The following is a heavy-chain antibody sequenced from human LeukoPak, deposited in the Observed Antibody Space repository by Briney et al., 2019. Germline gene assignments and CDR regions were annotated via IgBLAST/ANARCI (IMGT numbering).Heavy chain of an antibody. CDR3: ARVRYYGMDV. Sequence: SQTLSLTCAVSGGSISSGGYSWSWIRQPPGKGLEWIGYIYHSGSTYCNPSLKSRVTISVDRSKNQFSLKLSSVTAADTAVYYCARVRYYGMDVWGQGTTVTVSS. V-gene: IGHV4-30-2*01. J-gene: IGHJ6*02. CDR1: GGSISSGGYS. CDR2: IYHSGST.